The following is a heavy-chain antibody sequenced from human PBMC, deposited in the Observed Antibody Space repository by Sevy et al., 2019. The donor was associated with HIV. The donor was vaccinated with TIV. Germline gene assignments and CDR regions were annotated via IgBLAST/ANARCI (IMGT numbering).Heavy chain of an antibody. CDR2: ISYDGTNQ. D-gene: IGHD1-26*01. CDR1: GISFNNYG. CDR3: AQVGGSKWELFEFYAMHV. V-gene: IGHV3-30*18. J-gene: IGHJ6*02. Sequence: GSLRLYCAASGISFNNYGMHWVRRAPGKGLEWLAVISYDGTNQYYADSVKGRFTISRDDSKNTLYLQMNSLRVEDTAVYYCAQVGGSKWELFEFYAMHVWGQGTTVTVSS.